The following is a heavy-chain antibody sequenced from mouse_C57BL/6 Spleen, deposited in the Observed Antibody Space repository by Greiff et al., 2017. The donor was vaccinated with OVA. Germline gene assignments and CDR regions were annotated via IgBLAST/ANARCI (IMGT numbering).Heavy chain of an antibody. J-gene: IGHJ1*03. Sequence: VQLQQSGPELVKPGASVKISCKASGYAFSSSWMNWVKQRPGKGLEWIGRIYPGDGDTNYNGKFKGKATLTADKSSSTAYMQLSSLTSEDSAVYFCARGYYASSSYGYFDVWGTGTTVTVSS. CDR2: IYPGDGDT. CDR1: GYAFSSSW. V-gene: IGHV1-82*01. CDR3: ARGYYASSSYGYFDV. D-gene: IGHD1-1*01.